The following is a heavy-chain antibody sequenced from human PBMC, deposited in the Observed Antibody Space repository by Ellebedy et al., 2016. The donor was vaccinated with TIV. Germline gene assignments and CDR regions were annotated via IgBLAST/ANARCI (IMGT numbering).Heavy chain of an antibody. CDR3: ARPITAAAGGRAPLDY. D-gene: IGHD6-13*01. CDR1: GGSISSNY. V-gene: IGHV4-59*01. Sequence: SETLSLTCTVSGGSISSNYWSWIRQPPGKGLEWIGYIYYSGSTNYNPSLKSPVTISVDTSKNQLYLKLSSVTAADTAVYYCARPITAAAGGRAPLDYWGQGTLVTVSS. CDR2: IYYSGST. J-gene: IGHJ4*02.